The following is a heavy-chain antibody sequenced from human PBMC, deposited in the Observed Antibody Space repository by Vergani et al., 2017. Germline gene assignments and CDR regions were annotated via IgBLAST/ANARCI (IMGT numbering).Heavy chain of an antibody. D-gene: IGHD2-2*01. Sequence: QMQLVQSGAEVKKTGSSVKVSCKASGYTFTYRYLPWVRQAPGQALEWMGWITPFNGNTNYAQKFQDRVTITRDRSMSTAYMELSSLRSEDTAMYYCALAESSTSCINSVCITPETGSWFDPWSQGTLVTVSS. V-gene: IGHV1-45*02. CDR3: ALAESSTSCINSVCITPETGSWFDP. CDR2: ITPFNGNT. J-gene: IGHJ5*02. CDR1: GYTFTYRY.